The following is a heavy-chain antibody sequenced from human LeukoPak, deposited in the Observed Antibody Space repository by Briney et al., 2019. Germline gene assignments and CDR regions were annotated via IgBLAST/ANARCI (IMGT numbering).Heavy chain of an antibody. D-gene: IGHD6-13*01. CDR2: IIPIFGTA. J-gene: IGHJ5*02. V-gene: IGHV1-69*01. CDR3: AKDSPRHPSIAAALSDRNNWFDP. CDR1: GGTFSSYA. Sequence: SVKVSCKASGGTFSSYAISWVRQAPGQGLEWMGGIIPIFGTANYAQKFQGRVTITADESMSTAYMELSSLRSEDTAVYYCAKDSPRHPSIAAALSDRNNWFDPWGQGTLVTVSS.